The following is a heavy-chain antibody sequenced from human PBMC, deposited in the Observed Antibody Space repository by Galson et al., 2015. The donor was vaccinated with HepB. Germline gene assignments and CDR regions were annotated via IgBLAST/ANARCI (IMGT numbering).Heavy chain of an antibody. CDR2: IWYDGSNK. Sequence: SLRLSCAASGFTFSSYGMHWVRQAPGKGLEWVAVIWYDGSNKYYADSVKGRFTISRDNSKNTLYLQMSSLRAEDTAVYYCARGGGVGYFVYWGQGTLVTVSS. J-gene: IGHJ4*02. CDR3: ARGGGVGYFVY. V-gene: IGHV3-33*01. CDR1: GFTFSSYG. D-gene: IGHD2-15*01.